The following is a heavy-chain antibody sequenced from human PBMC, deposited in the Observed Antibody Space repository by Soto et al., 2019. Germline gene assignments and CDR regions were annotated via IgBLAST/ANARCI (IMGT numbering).Heavy chain of an antibody. Sequence: QVQLVQFGAEVKKPGASVKVSCKAPGYTFTNYGTTWVRQAPEQGLEWMGWISAYNGNTKYAQKLQGRVTMTTDTSTSTAYMELRSLRSDDTAVYYCARDSPPVDYWGQGTLVTVSS. CDR3: ARDSPPVDY. V-gene: IGHV1-18*01. CDR1: GYTFTNYG. CDR2: ISAYNGNT. J-gene: IGHJ4*02.